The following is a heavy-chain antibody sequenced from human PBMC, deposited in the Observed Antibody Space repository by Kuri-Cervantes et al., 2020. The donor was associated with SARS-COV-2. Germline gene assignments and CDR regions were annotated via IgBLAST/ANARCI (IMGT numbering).Heavy chain of an antibody. CDR2: ITTSGGTI. Sequence: GGSLRLSCSASGFTFSDFYMSWIRQAPGKGLEWISYITTSGGTIHYADSVKGRFTVSRDNAQKSLYLQMNSLRVEDTAVYYCARDIRDAIVPAAIAYWGQGTLVTVSS. D-gene: IGHD2-2*01. J-gene: IGHJ4*02. CDR3: ARDIRDAIVPAAIAY. CDR1: GFTFSDFY. V-gene: IGHV3-11*04.